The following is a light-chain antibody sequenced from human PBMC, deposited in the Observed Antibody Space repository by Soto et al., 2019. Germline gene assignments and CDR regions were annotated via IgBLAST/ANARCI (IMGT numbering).Light chain of an antibody. CDR2: EVS. J-gene: IGLJ2*01. Sequence: QSALTQPPSASGSPGQSVTISCTGTSSDVGGYNYVSWYQQHPRKAPKLMIYEVSRRPSGVPDRFSGSKSGNTASLTVSGLQAEDEADYYCSSYAGSNTVVFGGGTKVTVL. CDR3: SSYAGSNTVV. V-gene: IGLV2-8*01. CDR1: SSDVGGYNY.